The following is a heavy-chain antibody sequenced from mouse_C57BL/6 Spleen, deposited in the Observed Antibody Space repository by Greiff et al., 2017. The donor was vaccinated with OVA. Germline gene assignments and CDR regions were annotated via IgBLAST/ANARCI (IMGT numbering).Heavy chain of an antibody. CDR3: ARRGDYDPAWFAY. CDR2: LYPGDGDT. Sequence: VQLQQSGAELVKPGASVKISCKASGYAFSSYWMNWVKQRPGKGLEWIGQLYPGDGDTTYNGKFKGQATLTADKSSSTAYMQLSSLTSEDSAVYFCARRGDYDPAWFAYWGQGTLVTVSA. J-gene: IGHJ3*01. V-gene: IGHV1-80*01. CDR1: GYAFSSYW. D-gene: IGHD2-4*01.